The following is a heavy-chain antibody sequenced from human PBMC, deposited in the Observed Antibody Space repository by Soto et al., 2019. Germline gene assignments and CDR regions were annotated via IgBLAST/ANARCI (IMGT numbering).Heavy chain of an antibody. J-gene: IGHJ6*02. D-gene: IGHD3-22*01. CDR2: IWYDGSNK. CDR3: ARDADSSGYSVLYYGMDV. Sequence: GGSLRLSCAASGFTFSSYGMHWVRQAPGKGLEWVAVIWYDGSNKYYADSVKGRFTISRDNSKNTLYLQMNSLRAEDTAVYYCARDADSSGYSVLYYGMDVWGQGTTVTVSS. V-gene: IGHV3-33*01. CDR1: GFTFSSYG.